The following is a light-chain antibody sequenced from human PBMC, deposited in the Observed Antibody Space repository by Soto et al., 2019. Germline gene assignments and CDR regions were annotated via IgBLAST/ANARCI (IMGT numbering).Light chain of an antibody. CDR2: DDN. CDR3: ESFDTNTGV. V-gene: IGLV6-57*03. CDR1: SGSIASNY. Sequence: LTQPHSVSESPGKTVTMSCTRSSGSIASNYVQWFQLRPGSAPTTVIYDDNQRPSGVPDRVSGSIDRSSNSGFLTISGLMTEDEADYFCESFDTNTGVFGGGTQLTVL. J-gene: IGLJ7*01.